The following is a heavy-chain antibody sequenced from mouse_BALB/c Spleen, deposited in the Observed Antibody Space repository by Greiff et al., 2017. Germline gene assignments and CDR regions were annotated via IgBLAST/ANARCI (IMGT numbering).Heavy chain of an antibody. Sequence: EVKVEESGGGLVKPGGSLKLSCAASGFTFSSYTMSWVRQTPEKSLEWVATISSGGGNTYYPDSVKGRFTISRDNAKNNLYLQMSSLRSEDTALYYCARSITTFFDYWGQGTTLTVSS. CDR3: ARSITTFFDY. J-gene: IGHJ2*01. CDR1: GFTFSSYT. V-gene: IGHV5-9*03. D-gene: IGHD1-2*01. CDR2: ISSGGGNT.